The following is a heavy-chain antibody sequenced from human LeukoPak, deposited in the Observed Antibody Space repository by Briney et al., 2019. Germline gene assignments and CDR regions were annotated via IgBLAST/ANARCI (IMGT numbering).Heavy chain of an antibody. CDR3: ARDFLLDYYGSGSYLNRVGYFDL. D-gene: IGHD3-10*01. CDR2: IYHSGST. V-gene: IGHV4-38-2*02. Sequence: PSETLSLTCTVSGYSISSGYYWGWIRQPPGKGLEWIGSIYHSGSTYYNPSLKSRVTISVDTSKNQFSLKLSSVTAADTAVYYCARDFLLDYYGSGSYLNRVGYFDLWGRGTLVTVSS. J-gene: IGHJ2*01. CDR1: GYSISSGYY.